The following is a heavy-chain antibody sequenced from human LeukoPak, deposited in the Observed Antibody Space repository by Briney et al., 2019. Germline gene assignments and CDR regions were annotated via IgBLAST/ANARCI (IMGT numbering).Heavy chain of an antibody. J-gene: IGHJ6*02. CDR3: AKDGSDTIAAATYQYYGMDV. CDR1: GFTFRDYN. V-gene: IGHV3-30*18. CDR2: ISSDGSNK. Sequence: GRSLRLSCAASGFTFRDYNMHWVRQAPGKGLEWVAVISSDGSNKFYADSVKGRFTISRDNSKSTVYLQINSLRGEDTAVYHCAKDGSDTIAAATYQYYGMDVWGQGTTVTVSS. D-gene: IGHD6-13*01.